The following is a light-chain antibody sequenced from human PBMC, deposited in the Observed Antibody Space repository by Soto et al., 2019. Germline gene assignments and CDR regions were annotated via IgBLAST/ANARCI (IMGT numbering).Light chain of an antibody. CDR2: WAC. CDR3: QKHYSIPLT. J-gene: IGKJ2*01. CDR1: QTVLSSRNNRKN. Sequence: DIVMTQSRDSLAVSLGERPTINCKSGQTVLSSRNNRKNLAWYQQKTGQHAKLLIYWACTRQSGVPDRFSCSGSGPDFPLTIRSLQAEDVAVYDCQKHYSIPLTFVQWTKLE. V-gene: IGKV4-1*01.